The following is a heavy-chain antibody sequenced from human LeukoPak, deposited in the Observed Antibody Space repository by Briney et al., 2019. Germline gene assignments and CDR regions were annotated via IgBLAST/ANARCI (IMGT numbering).Heavy chain of an antibody. Sequence: GGSLRLSCAASGFTFSDYNMRWIRQAPGKGLEWVSSISISGSTKYYADSVKGRFTISRDNSKNTLYLQMNSLRAEDTAVYYCARDFYVGATGGFDYWGQGTLVTVSS. D-gene: IGHD1-26*01. CDR1: GFTFSDYN. CDR2: ISISGSTK. CDR3: ARDFYVGATGGFDY. J-gene: IGHJ4*02. V-gene: IGHV3-11*04.